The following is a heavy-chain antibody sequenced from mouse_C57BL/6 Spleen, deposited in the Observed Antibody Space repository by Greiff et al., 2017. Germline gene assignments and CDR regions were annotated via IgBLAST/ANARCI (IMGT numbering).Heavy chain of an antibody. J-gene: IGHJ4*01. Sequence: QVQLQQSGPELVKPGASVKLSCKASGYTFTSYDINWVKQRPGQGLEWIGWIYPRDGSTKYNEKFKGKATLTVDTSSSTAYMELHSLTSEDSAVYVCARVGRIVATDYARDDWGQGTSVTVSA. V-gene: IGHV1-85*01. CDR3: ARVGRIVATDYARDD. D-gene: IGHD1-1*01. CDR2: IYPRDGST. CDR1: GYTFTSYD.